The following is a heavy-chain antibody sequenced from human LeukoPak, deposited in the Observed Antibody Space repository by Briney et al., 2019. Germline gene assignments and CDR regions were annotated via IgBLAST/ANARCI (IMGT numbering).Heavy chain of an antibody. CDR2: ISGSGGST. V-gene: IGHV3-23*01. CDR3: AKTQGPSIAARHQTRTDY. D-gene: IGHD6-6*01. J-gene: IGHJ4*02. Sequence: PGGSLRLSCAASGFTFSSYAMSWVRQAPGKGLEWVSAISGSGGSTYYADSVKGRFTISRDNSKNTLYLQMNSLRAEDTAVYYCAKTQGPSIAARHQTRTDYWDQGTLVTVSS. CDR1: GFTFSSYA.